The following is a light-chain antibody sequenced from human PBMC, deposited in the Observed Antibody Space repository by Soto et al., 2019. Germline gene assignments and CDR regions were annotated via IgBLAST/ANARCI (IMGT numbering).Light chain of an antibody. CDR3: QQYYSTPAVT. J-gene: IGKJ4*01. V-gene: IGKV4-1*01. CDR1: QSVLNSSRNKNY. Sequence: DIVMTQSPESLAVSLGERATINCKSSQSVLNSSRNKNYLAWYQQKPGQSPKLLIYWASTRQSGVPDRFSGSGSVTDFTLTISSLQAEDVAVYYCQQYYSTPAVTFGGGTKVEIK. CDR2: WAS.